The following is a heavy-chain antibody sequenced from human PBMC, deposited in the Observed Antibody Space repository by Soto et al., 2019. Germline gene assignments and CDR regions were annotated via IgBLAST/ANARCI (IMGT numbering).Heavy chain of an antibody. CDR3: ARTTFGVGQYFDY. J-gene: IGHJ4*02. D-gene: IGHD3-3*01. Sequence: SETLSLTCTVSGGSISSYYWSWIRQPPGKGLEWIGYIYYSGSTNYNPSLKSRVTISVDTSKNQFSLKLSSVTAADTAVYYCARTTFGVGQYFDYWGQGTLVTVSS. CDR2: IYYSGST. CDR1: GGSISSYY. V-gene: IGHV4-59*01.